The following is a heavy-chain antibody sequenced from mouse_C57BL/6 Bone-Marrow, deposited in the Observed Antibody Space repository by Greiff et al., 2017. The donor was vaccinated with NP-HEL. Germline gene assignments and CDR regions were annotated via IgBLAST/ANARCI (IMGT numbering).Heavy chain of an antibody. J-gene: IGHJ4*01. CDR1: GYTLTDHL. Sequence: EVQPPQSGPEPVKPGASVKIFCKAFGYTLTDHLMNRVKQSPGTSPEWDGDIYSYNGGTSYNQKFKGKATLTVDKSSSTAYMELRSLTSEGSAVYCCARGDYYGYLMDYWGQGTSVTVSS. D-gene: IGHD2-2*01. CDR2: IYSYNGGT. V-gene: IGHV1-26*01. CDR3: ARGDYYGYLMDY.